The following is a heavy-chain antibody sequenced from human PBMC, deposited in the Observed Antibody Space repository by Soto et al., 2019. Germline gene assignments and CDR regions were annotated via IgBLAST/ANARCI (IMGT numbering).Heavy chain of an antibody. Sequence: QVQLQESGPGLVKPSQTLSLTCTVSGGSISSGGYYWSWIRQHPGKGLEWIGYIYYSGSTYYNPYLTSRVPISVDTSKNQFSLKLSSVTAADTAVYYCARNLRNQLLGYFDLWGRGTLVTVSS. CDR2: IYYSGST. V-gene: IGHV4-31*03. J-gene: IGHJ2*01. CDR3: ARNLRNQLLGYFDL. CDR1: GGSISSGGYY. D-gene: IGHD2-2*01.